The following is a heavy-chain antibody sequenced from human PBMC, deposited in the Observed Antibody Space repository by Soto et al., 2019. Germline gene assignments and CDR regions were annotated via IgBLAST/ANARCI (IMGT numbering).Heavy chain of an antibody. Sequence: EVQLVESGGGLVQPGGSLRLSCAASGFTFSSYWMSWVRQAPGKGLGWVANIKQDGSEKYYVDSVKGRFTISRDNAKNALYLQMNSLRAEDTAVYYCTVTVTTFGVFDYWGQGTLVTVSS. CDR3: TVTVTTFGVFDY. J-gene: IGHJ4*02. D-gene: IGHD3-16*01. CDR1: GFTFSSYW. CDR2: IKQDGSEK. V-gene: IGHV3-7*01.